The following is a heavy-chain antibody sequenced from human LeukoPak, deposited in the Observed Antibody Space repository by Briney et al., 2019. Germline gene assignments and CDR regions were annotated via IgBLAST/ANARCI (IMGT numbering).Heavy chain of an antibody. CDR1: GYTFTGYY. Sequence: ASVTVSCKASGYTFTGYYMHWVRQAPGQGLEWMGWINPNSGGTNYAQKFQGRVTMTRDTSISTAYMELSRLRSDDTAVYYCARVPTGSSYYYYYYMDVWGKGTTVTVSS. D-gene: IGHD1-1*01. CDR3: ARVPTGSSYYYYYYMDV. J-gene: IGHJ6*03. CDR2: INPNSGGT. V-gene: IGHV1-2*02.